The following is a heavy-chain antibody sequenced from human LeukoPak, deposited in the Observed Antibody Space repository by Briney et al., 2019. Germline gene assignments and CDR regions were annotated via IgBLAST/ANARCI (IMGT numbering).Heavy chain of an antibody. Sequence: SETLSLTCTVSGGSISSSSYYWGWIRQPPGKGLEWIGSIYYSGSTYYNPSLKSRVTISVDTSKNQFSLKLSSVTAADTAVYYCARDEGGRPSNYFDYWGQGTLVTVSS. CDR2: IYYSGST. D-gene: IGHD3-16*01. CDR3: ARDEGGRPSNYFDY. CDR1: GGSISSSSYY. J-gene: IGHJ4*02. V-gene: IGHV4-39*07.